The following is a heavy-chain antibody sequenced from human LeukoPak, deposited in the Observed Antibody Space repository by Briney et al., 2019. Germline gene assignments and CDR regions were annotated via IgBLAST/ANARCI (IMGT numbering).Heavy chain of an antibody. CDR1: GGSISSYY. D-gene: IGHD3-22*01. J-gene: IGHJ6*02. CDR2: IYYSGST. CDR3: ARSYDSRGYYYYGMDV. V-gene: IGHV4-59*01. Sequence: PETLSLTCTVSGGSISSYYWSWIRQPPGKGLEWIGYIYYSGSTSYNSSLKSRVTISLDTPKNQFSLKLSSVTAADMAVYYCARSYDSRGYYYYGMDVWGQGTTVTVSS.